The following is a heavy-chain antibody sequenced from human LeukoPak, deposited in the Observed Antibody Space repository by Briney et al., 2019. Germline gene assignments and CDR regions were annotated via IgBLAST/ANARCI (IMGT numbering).Heavy chain of an antibody. CDR2: IWYDGSNK. Sequence: SGGSLRLSCAASGFTFSNYGMHWVRQAPGKGLEWVAAIWYDGSNKYYGDSVKGRFTISRDNSKNTLYLQMNSLRAEDTAVYYCAKEGKVYDSSGYHILFDYWGQGTLVTVSS. CDR1: GFTFSNYG. J-gene: IGHJ4*02. V-gene: IGHV3-33*06. CDR3: AKEGKVYDSSGYHILFDY. D-gene: IGHD3-22*01.